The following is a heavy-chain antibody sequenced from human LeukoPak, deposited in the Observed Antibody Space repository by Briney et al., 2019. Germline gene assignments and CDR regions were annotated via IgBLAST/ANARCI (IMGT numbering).Heavy chain of an antibody. CDR2: IYHSGST. Sequence: SETLSLTCAVSGGSISSGGYSWSWVRQPPGKGLEWIGYIYHSGSTYYNPSLKSRVTISVDRSKNQFSLKLSSVTAADTAVYYCARALRYFGAESWFDPWGQGTLVTVSS. CDR1: GGSISSGGYS. CDR3: ARALRYFGAESWFDP. D-gene: IGHD3-9*01. V-gene: IGHV4-30-2*01. J-gene: IGHJ5*02.